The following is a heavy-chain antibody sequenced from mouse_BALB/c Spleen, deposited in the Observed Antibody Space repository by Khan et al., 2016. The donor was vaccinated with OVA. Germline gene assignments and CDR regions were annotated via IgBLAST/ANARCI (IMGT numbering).Heavy chain of an antibody. CDR3: ARPYYYGSTYDTMDA. CDR1: GYTFTKYW. V-gene: IGHV1-63*02. D-gene: IGHD1-1*01. J-gene: IGHJ4*01. CDR2: IYPGNGNT. Sequence: QVQLKQSGAELVRPGTSVKMSCKAAGYTFTKYWIGWVKQRPGHGLEWIGDIYPGNGNTNYNEKFKGKATLTADTSSSTAYMHLNSLTSADSAIYYWARPYYYGSTYDTMDAWGQGTSVTVSS.